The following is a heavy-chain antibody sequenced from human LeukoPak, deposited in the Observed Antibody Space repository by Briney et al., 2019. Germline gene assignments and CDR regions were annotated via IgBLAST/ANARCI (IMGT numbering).Heavy chain of an antibody. J-gene: IGHJ6*04. CDR3: AELGITMIGGV. CDR1: GFTFSTYN. CDR2: ITSTSSYM. D-gene: IGHD3-10*02. V-gene: IGHV3-21*01. Sequence: PGGSLRLSCAASGFTFSTYNMSWVRQAPGKGLEWVSSITSTSSYMYYADSVKGRFTISRDNAQNSLYLHMSSLRAEDTAVYYCAELGITMIGGVWGKGTTVTISS.